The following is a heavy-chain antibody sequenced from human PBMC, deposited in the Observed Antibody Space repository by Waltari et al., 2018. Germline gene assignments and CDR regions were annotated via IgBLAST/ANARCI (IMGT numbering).Heavy chain of an antibody. CDR3: ATFGGNSNWFDP. CDR1: GGAFSTYA. CDR2: IIPISGTA. V-gene: IGHV1-69*01. Sequence: QVQLVQSGAEVKNPGSTLNVSCKPSGGAFSTYAISWVRQAPGQGLEWMGIIPISGTADYSQKFQGRITITADESTSIAYMELSGLKSDDTAVYYCATFGGNSNWFDPWGQGTLVTVSS. J-gene: IGHJ5*02. D-gene: IGHD1-7*01.